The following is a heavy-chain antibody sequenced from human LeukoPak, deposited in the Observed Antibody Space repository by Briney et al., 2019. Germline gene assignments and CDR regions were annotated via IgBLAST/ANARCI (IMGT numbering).Heavy chain of an antibody. D-gene: IGHD1-7*01. CDR3: ARDQSTGTTIDY. CDR1: GYTFTDYY. CDR2: INPHTGDT. Sequence: ASVKVSCKASGYTFTDYYMHWVRQAPGQGLEWMGWINPHTGDTNYAQNFQGRVTMTRDTSISTAYMELSRLRSDDTAVYYCARDQSTGTTIDYWGQGTLVTVSS. J-gene: IGHJ4*02. V-gene: IGHV1-2*02.